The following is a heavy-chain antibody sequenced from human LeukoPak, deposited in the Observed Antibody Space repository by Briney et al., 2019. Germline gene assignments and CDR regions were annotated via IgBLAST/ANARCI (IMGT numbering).Heavy chain of an antibody. CDR3: ARDRFSTFYYGMDV. Sequence: ASVKVSCKASGYTFTSYGISWVRQAPGQGLEWMGWISAYNGNTDYAQKFQGRVTITADESTSTAYMELSSLRSEDTAVYYCARDRFSTFYYGMDVWGQGTTVTVSS. CDR2: ISAYNGNT. CDR1: GYTFTSYG. J-gene: IGHJ6*02. D-gene: IGHD2-2*01. V-gene: IGHV1-18*01.